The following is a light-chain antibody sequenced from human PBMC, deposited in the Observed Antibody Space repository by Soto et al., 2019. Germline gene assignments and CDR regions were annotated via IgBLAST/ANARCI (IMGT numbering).Light chain of an antibody. V-gene: IGKV1-13*02. CDR1: QGISSA. CDR2: DAS. CDR3: PQFNSYPIT. Sequence: AIQLTQSPSSLSASVGDRVTITCRASQGISSALAWYQQKPGKAPKLLIYDASSLESGVPSRFSGSGSWTDFTLTISSLQPEDFATYYCPQFNSYPITFGQGTRLEIK. J-gene: IGKJ5*01.